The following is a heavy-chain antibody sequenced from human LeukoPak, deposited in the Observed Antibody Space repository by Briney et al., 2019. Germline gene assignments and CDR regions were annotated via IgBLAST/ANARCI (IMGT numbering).Heavy chain of an antibody. J-gene: IGHJ4*02. CDR2: TKQDGGEK. CDR3: ARDPRSKGGDWGDFDY. V-gene: IGHV3-7*01. D-gene: IGHD2-21*02. CDR1: GFTFSSYW. Sequence: PGGSLRLSCAASGFTFSSYWMSWVRQAPGKGLEWVANTKQDGGEKDYVDSVKGRFTISRDNAKNSLYLQMNSLRAEDTAVYYCARDPRSKGGDWGDFDYWGQGTLVTVSS.